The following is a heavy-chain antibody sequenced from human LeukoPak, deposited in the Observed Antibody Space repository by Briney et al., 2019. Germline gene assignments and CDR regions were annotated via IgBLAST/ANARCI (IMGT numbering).Heavy chain of an antibody. D-gene: IGHD3-9*01. V-gene: IGHV4-38-2*01. Sequence: SETLSLTCAVSGYPISSGYYWGWTREPPGKGLGWIGSIYRSGSHHYNPYLKRRVTISVATSKNQFSLKLSSGTAGDTAVYYCARQVLGADWLDAFDYWGQGTMVTVSS. CDR3: ARQVLGADWLDAFDY. CDR1: GYPISSGYY. J-gene: IGHJ3*01. CDR2: IYRSGSH.